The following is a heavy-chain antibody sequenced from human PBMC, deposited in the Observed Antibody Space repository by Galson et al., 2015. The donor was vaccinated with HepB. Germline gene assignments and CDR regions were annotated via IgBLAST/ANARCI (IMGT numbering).Heavy chain of an antibody. CDR3: ARNPSSYDYYNMDV. CDR2: ISAGGTTI. V-gene: IGHV3-48*01. Sequence: SLRLSCAASGVTIPSYSMSWVRKAPGKGLEWLAYISAGGTTIYYADSVKGRFTISRDNAKNFLYLHMNSLRGEDTAVYYCARNPSSYDYYNMDVWGHGTTVTVSS. CDR1: GVTIPSYS. J-gene: IGHJ6*02.